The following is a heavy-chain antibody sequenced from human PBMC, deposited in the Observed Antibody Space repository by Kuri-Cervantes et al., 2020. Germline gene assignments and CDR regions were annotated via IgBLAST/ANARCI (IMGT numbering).Heavy chain of an antibody. CDR1: GGSISSSSYY. CDR3: ARDGGNFVGNFDY. V-gene: IGHV4-39*07. Sequence: SETLSLTCTVSGGSISSSSYYWGWIRQPPGKGLEWIGSIYYSGSTYYNPSLKSRVTISVDTSKNQFSLQLTSVTAADTAVYFCARDGGNFVGNFDYWGQGILVTVSS. D-gene: IGHD4-23*01. J-gene: IGHJ4*02. CDR2: IYYSGST.